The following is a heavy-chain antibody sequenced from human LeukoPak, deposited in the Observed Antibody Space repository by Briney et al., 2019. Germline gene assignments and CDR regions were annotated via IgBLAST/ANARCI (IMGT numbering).Heavy chain of an antibody. CDR3: ARDYCGGDSFPDY. CDR1: GYTFTGYY. V-gene: IGHV1-2*06. CDR2: INPNSGDT. J-gene: IGHJ4*02. Sequence: GASVKVSCKASGYTFTGYYVHWVRQAPGQGLEWMGRINPNSGDTNYAQKFQGRVTMTRDTSISTAYMELSRLRSDDTAVYYCARDYCGGDSFPDYWGQGTLVTVSS. D-gene: IGHD2-21*02.